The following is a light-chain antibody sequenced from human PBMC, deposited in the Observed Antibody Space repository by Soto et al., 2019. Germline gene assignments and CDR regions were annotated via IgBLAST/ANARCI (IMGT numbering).Light chain of an antibody. V-gene: IGKV3-20*01. CDR2: GAS. CDR3: QQYSRSPFT. CDR1: QSVTSNY. J-gene: IGKJ2*01. Sequence: EIVLTQSPGTLSLSPGERATLSCRASQSVTSNYLAWYQQRPGQAPRLLIYGASNRATGIPDRFSGSGSGTDFTRTISRLEPEDFAVYHCQQYSRSPFTFGQGTKLEIK.